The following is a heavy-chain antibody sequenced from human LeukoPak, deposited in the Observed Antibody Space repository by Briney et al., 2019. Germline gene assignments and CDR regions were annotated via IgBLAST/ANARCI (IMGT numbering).Heavy chain of an antibody. V-gene: IGHV4-31*03. CDR1: GGSISSGGYY. CDR2: IYYSGGT. Sequence: SETLSLTCTVSGGSISSGGYYWSWIRQHPGKGLEWIGYIYYSGGTYYNPSLKSRVTISVDTSKNQFSLKLSSVTAADTAVYYCATYGSGRIFDYWGQGTLVTVSS. J-gene: IGHJ4*02. CDR3: ATYGSGRIFDY. D-gene: IGHD3-10*01.